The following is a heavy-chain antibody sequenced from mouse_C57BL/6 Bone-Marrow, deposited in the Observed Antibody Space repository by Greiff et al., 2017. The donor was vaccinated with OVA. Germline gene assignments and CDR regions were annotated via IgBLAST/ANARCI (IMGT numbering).Heavy chain of an antibody. D-gene: IGHD4-1*01. Sequence: QVQLQQPGAELVRPGTSVKLSCKASGYTFTSYWMHWVKQRPGQGLEWIGVIDPSDSYTNYNQKFKGKATLTVDTSSSTAYMQLSSLTSEDSAVYYCARSELVVFAYWGQGTLVTVSA. CDR2: IDPSDSYT. CDR1: GYTFTSYW. CDR3: ARSELVVFAY. J-gene: IGHJ3*01. V-gene: IGHV1-59*01.